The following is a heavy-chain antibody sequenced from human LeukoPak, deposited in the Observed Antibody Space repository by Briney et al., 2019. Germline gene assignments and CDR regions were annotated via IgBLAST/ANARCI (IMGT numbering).Heavy chain of an antibody. CDR3: AKDLPGERGGYFDY. Sequence: PGGSLRLSCAASGFIFSTFAMSWVRQAPGKGLEWVSGISGSGGSTHYADSVKGRFTISRDNSKNMLYLQMNSLRVGDTAVYYCAKDLPGERGGYFDYWGQGTLVTVSS. CDR2: ISGSGGST. J-gene: IGHJ4*02. V-gene: IGHV3-23*01. CDR1: GFIFSTFA. D-gene: IGHD3-22*01.